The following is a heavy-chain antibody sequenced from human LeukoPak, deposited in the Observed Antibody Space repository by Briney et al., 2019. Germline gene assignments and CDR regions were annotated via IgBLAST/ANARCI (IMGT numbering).Heavy chain of an antibody. CDR3: ARGRIHVRYFDY. CDR2: IYYSGST. J-gene: IGHJ4*02. V-gene: IGHV4-39*01. D-gene: IGHD5-18*01. Sequence: SETLSLTCTVSGGSISSSSYYWGWIRQPPGKGLEWIGSIYYSGSTYYNPSLKSRVTISVDTSKNQFSLKLSSVTAADTAVYYCARGRIHVRYFDYWGQGTLVTVSS. CDR1: GGSISSSSYY.